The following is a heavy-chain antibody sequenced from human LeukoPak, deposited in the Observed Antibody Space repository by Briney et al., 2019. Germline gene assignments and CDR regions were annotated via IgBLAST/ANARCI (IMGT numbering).Heavy chain of an antibody. CDR1: GFTVSSNY. V-gene: IGHV3-66*01. J-gene: IGHJ4*02. D-gene: IGHD3-22*01. Sequence: GGSLRLSCAAPGFTVSSNYMSWVRQAPGKGLECVSVIYSGGNTYYADSVKGRFTISGDNSKNTLYLQMNSLRAEDTAVYYCARKTDSGGQGDYWGPGTLVTVSS. CDR2: IYSGGNT. CDR3: ARKTDSGGQGDY.